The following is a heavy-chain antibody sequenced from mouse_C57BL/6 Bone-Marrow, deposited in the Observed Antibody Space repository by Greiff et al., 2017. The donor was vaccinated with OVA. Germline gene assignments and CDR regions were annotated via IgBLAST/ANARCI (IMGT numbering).Heavy chain of an antibody. D-gene: IGHD1-1*01. CDR2: IHPSDSDT. CDR3: AIWGTTVGATEGGMDY. Sequence: QVQLQQPGAELVKPGASVKVSCKASGYTFTSYWMHWVKQRPGQGLEWIGRIHPSDSDTNYNQKFKGKATLTVDKSSSTAYMQLSSLTSEDSAVYYCAIWGTTVGATEGGMDYWGQGTSVTVSS. V-gene: IGHV1-74*01. CDR1: GYTFTSYW. J-gene: IGHJ4*01.